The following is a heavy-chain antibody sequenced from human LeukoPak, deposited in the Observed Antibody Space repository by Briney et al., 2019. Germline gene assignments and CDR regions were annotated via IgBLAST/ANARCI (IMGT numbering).Heavy chain of an antibody. CDR2: ISSSSSTI. Sequence: GGSLRLSCAASGFTFSSYSMNWVRQAPGKGLEWVSYISSSSSTIYYADSVKGRFTISRDNAKNSLYLQMNSLRAEDTAVYYCARDDASYCGGDCYSDDAFDIWGQGTMVTVSS. D-gene: IGHD2-21*02. J-gene: IGHJ3*02. CDR1: GFTFSSYS. CDR3: ARDDASYCGGDCYSDDAFDI. V-gene: IGHV3-48*01.